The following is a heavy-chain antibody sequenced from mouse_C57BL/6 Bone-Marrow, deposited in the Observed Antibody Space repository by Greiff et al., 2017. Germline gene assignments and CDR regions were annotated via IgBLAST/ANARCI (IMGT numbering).Heavy chain of an antibody. CDR2: ISSGSSTI. D-gene: IGHD1-1*01. V-gene: IGHV5-17*01. J-gene: IGHJ2*01. CDR1: GFTFSDYG. CDR3: ERLRSYFDY. Sequence: DVQLVASWGGLVKPGGSLTLSCAASGFTFSDYGMHWVRQAPEKGLEWVAYISSGSSTIYYADTVKGRFTISRDNAKNTLFLQMTSLRSEDTAMYYCERLRSYFDYWGQGTTLTVSS.